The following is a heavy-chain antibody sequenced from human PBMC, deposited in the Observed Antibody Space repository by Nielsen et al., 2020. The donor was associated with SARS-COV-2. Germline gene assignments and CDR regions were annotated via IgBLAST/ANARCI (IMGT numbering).Heavy chain of an antibody. J-gene: IGHJ4*02. Sequence: GESLKISCAASGFTFSSYAMHWVRQAPGKGLEWVAVIWTDGISTSYADSVKGRFTISRDNSKNTLYLQMGGLRAEDTAVYYCARESVSGDWPSFDYWGQGTLVTVSS. CDR2: IWTDGIST. CDR1: GFTFSSYA. D-gene: IGHD2-21*02. V-gene: IGHV3-30*07. CDR3: ARESVSGDWPSFDY.